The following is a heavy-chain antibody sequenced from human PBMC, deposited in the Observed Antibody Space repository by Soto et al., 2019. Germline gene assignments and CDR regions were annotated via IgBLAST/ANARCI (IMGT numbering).Heavy chain of an antibody. V-gene: IGHV1-8*01. Sequence: QVQLVQSGAEVKKPGASVKVSCKASGYTFTSYDINWVRQATGQGLEWMGWMNPNSGNTGYAQKFQGRVTMTRNTSISTAYMELSSLRAEDTAVYYCARGRAVAGSSAFDIWGQGTMVTVSS. CDR1: GYTFTSYD. CDR3: ARGRAVAGSSAFDI. CDR2: MNPNSGNT. J-gene: IGHJ3*02. D-gene: IGHD6-19*01.